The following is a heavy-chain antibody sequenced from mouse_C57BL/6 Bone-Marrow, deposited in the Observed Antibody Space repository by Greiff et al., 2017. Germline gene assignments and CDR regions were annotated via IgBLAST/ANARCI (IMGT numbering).Heavy chain of an antibody. Sequence: EVQVVESGGGLVKPGGSLKLSCAASGFTFSDYGMHWVRQAPEKGLEWVAYISSGSSTIYYADTVKGRFTISRDNAKNTLFLQMTSLRSEDTAMYYCARPYYGNYGDYAMDYWGQGTSVTVSS. J-gene: IGHJ4*01. V-gene: IGHV5-17*01. CDR3: ARPYYGNYGDYAMDY. D-gene: IGHD2-10*01. CDR1: GFTFSDYG. CDR2: ISSGSSTI.